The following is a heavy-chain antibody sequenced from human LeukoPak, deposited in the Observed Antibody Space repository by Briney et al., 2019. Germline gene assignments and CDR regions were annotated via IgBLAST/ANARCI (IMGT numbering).Heavy chain of an antibody. Sequence: SGPTLVNPTQTLTLTCTFSGFSLSTSGVGVGWIRQPPGKALEWLALIYWNDDKRYSPSLKSRLTITKDTSKNQVVLTMTNMDPVDTATYYCAHRRGERLGYCSSTSCLDAFDIWGQGTMVTVSS. CDR2: IYWNDDK. CDR1: GFSLSTSGVG. D-gene: IGHD2-2*01. CDR3: AHRRGERLGYCSSTSCLDAFDI. J-gene: IGHJ3*02. V-gene: IGHV2-5*01.